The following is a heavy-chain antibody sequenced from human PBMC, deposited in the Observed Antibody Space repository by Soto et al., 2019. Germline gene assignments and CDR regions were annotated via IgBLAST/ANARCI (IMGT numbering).Heavy chain of an antibody. D-gene: IGHD6-19*01. Sequence: EVQLLESGGGLVQPGGSLRLSCAASGFTFSSYAMSWVRQAPGKGLEWVSAISGSGGSTYYADSVKGRFTISRDNSKNTLYLQMNSLRAEDTAVYYCAIKRAVAGTVPFWLCIPFGYWGQGTLVTVSS. CDR1: GFTFSSYA. CDR3: AIKRAVAGTVPFWLCIPFGY. V-gene: IGHV3-23*01. CDR2: ISGSGGST. J-gene: IGHJ4*02.